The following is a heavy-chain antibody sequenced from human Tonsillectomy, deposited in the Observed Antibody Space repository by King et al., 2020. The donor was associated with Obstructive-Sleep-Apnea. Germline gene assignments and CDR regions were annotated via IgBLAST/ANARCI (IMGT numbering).Heavy chain of an antibody. CDR2: ISYDGKNK. V-gene: IGHV3-30*04. D-gene: IGHD2-21*02. J-gene: IGHJ6*02. Sequence: VQLVESGGGVVQPGRSLRLSCAASGFSFSTYVMHWVRQAPGKGLEWVAFISYDGKNKYYADSVQGRFTISRDNSKNRIFLQMNSLKVEDTALYYCARDRSLLYAMDVWGQGTTVTVSS. CDR1: GFSFSTYV. CDR3: ARDRSLLYAMDV.